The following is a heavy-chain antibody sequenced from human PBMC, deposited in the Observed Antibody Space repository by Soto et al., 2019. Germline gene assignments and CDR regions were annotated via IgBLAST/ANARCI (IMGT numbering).Heavy chain of an antibody. D-gene: IGHD3-16*02. CDR1: GFTLSMSA. CDR3: AKDRGIIVKAGDAFDV. V-gene: IGHV3-23*01. CDR2: ISDSGDRT. J-gene: IGHJ3*01. Sequence: EVQLMESGGGLVQPGGSLRLSCAGSGFTLSMSAVSWVRQAPGKGLEWVSYISDSGDRTYYADSVKGRFTISRYRYKNTVSLQMNTLRAEDTALYYCAKDRGIIVKAGDAFDVWGQGTMVTVSS.